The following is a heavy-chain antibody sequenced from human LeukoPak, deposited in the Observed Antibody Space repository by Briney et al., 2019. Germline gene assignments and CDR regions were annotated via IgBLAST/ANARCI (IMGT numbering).Heavy chain of an antibody. V-gene: IGHV1-46*01. CDR1: GYTFIDYY. J-gene: IGHJ4*02. CDR3: ARDVWGSSYLLGY. Sequence: ASVKVSCETSGYTFIDYYMHWVRQAPGQGLEWMGVINPRGGSTTYAQKFQGRVTMTRDTSTSTVYMELSSLRSEDTAVFYCARDVWGSSYLLGYWGQGTPVTVSS. CDR2: INPRGGST. D-gene: IGHD6-13*01.